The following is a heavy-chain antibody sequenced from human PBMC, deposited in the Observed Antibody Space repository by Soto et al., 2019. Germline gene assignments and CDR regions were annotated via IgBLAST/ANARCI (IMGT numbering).Heavy chain of an antibody. D-gene: IGHD1-26*01. CDR1: GGSISTHY. Sequence: SETLPLTCSVSGGSISTHYWSWFRQSAGKALEWIGHISTTGGTNYNPSLKSRVTMSVDTAGKAFSLQLASVTAADTAVYYCARVWYSKTGGLDPWGQGVLVTVSS. CDR3: ARVWYSKTGGLDP. CDR2: ISTTGGT. J-gene: IGHJ5*02. V-gene: IGHV4-4*07.